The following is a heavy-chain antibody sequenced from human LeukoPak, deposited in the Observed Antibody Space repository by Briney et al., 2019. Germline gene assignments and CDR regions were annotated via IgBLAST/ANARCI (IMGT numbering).Heavy chain of an antibody. CDR1: GFTFSTHG. J-gene: IGHJ3*02. V-gene: IGHV3-30*02. CDR2: IRYDGINK. CDR3: AKEGDYYGSGSYRDGFDI. D-gene: IGHD3-10*01. Sequence: QTGGSLRLSCAASGFTFSTHGMHWVRQAPGKGLEWVAFIRYDGINKYYADSVKGRFTISRDSFKNTLYLQMNSLRPEDTAVYYCAKEGDYYGSGSYRDGFDIWGRGTRATVSS.